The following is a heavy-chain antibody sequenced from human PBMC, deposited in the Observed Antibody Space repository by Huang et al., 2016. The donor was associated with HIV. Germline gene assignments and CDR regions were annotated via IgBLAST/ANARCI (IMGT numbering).Heavy chain of an antibody. CDR2: SIWDGGST. D-gene: IGHD1-26*01. Sequence: EVQLVESGGVVVQPGGSLTVSCAASGFTFDDYTMHWVRQAPGKGLEWVDVSIWDGGSTYYADSVKVLFTISRDNSKNSLYLQMNSLRTEDTALYYCAKDMAPVGATSPTDAFDIWGQGTMVTVSS. J-gene: IGHJ3*02. CDR3: AKDMAPVGATSPTDAFDI. V-gene: IGHV3-43*01. CDR1: GFTFDDYT.